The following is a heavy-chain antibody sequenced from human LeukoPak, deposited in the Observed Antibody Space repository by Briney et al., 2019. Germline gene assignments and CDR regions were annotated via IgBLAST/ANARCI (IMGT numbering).Heavy chain of an antibody. CDR2: IKQDGSGK. Sequence: GGSLRLSCAASGFTFSSYWMSWVRQAPGKGLEWVANIKQDGSGKYYVDSVEGRFTISRDNAKNSLYLQMNSLRAEDTAVYYCAREDYSSGWSGKNDYWGQGTLVTVSS. J-gene: IGHJ4*02. CDR3: AREDYSSGWSGKNDY. V-gene: IGHV3-7*01. CDR1: GFTFSSYW. D-gene: IGHD6-19*01.